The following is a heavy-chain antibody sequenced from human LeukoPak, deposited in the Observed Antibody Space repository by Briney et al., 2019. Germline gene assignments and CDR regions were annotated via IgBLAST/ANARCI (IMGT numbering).Heavy chain of an antibody. D-gene: IGHD3-16*01. CDR3: ARVPSGGDRFDP. J-gene: IGHJ5*02. CDR2: MNPNSGNT. CDR1: GGTFSSYA. Sequence: GASVKVSCKASGGTFSSYAISWVRQAPGQGLEWMGWMNPNSGNTGYAQKFQGRVTITRNTSINTAYMELSSLRSEDTAVYYCARVPSGGDRFDPWGQGTLVTVSS. V-gene: IGHV1-8*03.